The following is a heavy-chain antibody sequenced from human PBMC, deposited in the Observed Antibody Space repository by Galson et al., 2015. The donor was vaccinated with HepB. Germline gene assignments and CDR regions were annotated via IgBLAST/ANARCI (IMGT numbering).Heavy chain of an antibody. D-gene: IGHD6-19*01. CDR3: ARGRIAVAGLDAFDI. CDR2: INPSGGST. J-gene: IGHJ3*02. Sequence: SVKVSCKASGYTFTSYYMHWVRQAPGQGLEWMGIINPSGGSTSYAQKFQGRATMTRDTSTSTVYMGLSSLRSEDTAVYYCARGRIAVAGLDAFDIWGQGTMVTVSS. CDR1: GYTFTSYY. V-gene: IGHV1-46*01.